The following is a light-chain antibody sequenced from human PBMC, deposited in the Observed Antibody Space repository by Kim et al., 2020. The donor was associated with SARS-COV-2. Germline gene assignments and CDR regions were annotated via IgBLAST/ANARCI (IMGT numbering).Light chain of an antibody. J-gene: IGLJ3*02. CDR3: QVWDSSSDHPV. V-gene: IGLV3-21*04. CDR1: NIGSKS. CDR2: YDS. Sequence: SYELTQPPSVSVAPGKTARITCGGNNIGSKSVHWYQQKPGQAPVLVIYYDSDRPSGIPERFSGSNSGNTATLTISRVVAGDEADNYCQVWDSSSDHPVFGGGTQLTVL.